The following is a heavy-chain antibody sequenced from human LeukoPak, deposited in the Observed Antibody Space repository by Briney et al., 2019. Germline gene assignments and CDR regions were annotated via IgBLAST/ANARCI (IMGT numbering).Heavy chain of an antibody. D-gene: IGHD1-26*01. V-gene: IGHV3-48*02. CDR3: ARGPLGWSDY. J-gene: IGHJ4*02. Sequence: PGGSLRLSCAASGFTFSSYWMNWVRQAPGKGLEWVSFISSSSSTIYNADSVKGRFTISRDNAKNSLYLQMNSLRDEDTAVYYCARGPLGWSDYWGQGILVTVSS. CDR1: GFTFSSYW. CDR2: ISSSSSTI.